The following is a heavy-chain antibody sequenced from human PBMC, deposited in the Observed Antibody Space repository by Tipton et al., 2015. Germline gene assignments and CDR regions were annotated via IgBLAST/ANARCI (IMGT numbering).Heavy chain of an antibody. V-gene: IGHV4-61*01. CDR1: GGSVTSGSYY. D-gene: IGHD5-24*01. J-gene: IGHJ6*02. CDR3: ARDLEHGMDV. Sequence: LSLTCTVSGGSVTSGSYYWSWIRQPPGKGLEWIGYISYTDGAHYNPALKSRVTISVDTSKNRFSLTLNSVAAADTAVYYCARDLEHGMDVWGHGTTVTVSS. CDR2: ISYTDGA.